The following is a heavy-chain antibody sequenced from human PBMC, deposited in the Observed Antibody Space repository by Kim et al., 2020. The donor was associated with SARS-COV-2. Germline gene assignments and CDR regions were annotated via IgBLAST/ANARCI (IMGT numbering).Heavy chain of an antibody. CDR3: AADHCSGGSCYSGGYYYGMDV. D-gene: IGHD2-15*01. Sequence: SVKVSCKASGFTFTSSAVQWVRQARGQRLEWIGWIVVGSGNTNYAQKFQERVTITRDMSTSTAYMELSSLRSEDTAVYYCAADHCSGGSCYSGGYYYGMDVWGQGTTVTVSS. CDR2: IVVGSGNT. CDR1: GFTFTSSA. V-gene: IGHV1-58*01. J-gene: IGHJ6*02.